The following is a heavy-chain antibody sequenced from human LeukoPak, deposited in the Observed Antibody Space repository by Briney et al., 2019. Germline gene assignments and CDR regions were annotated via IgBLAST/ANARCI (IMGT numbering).Heavy chain of an antibody. CDR2: INSDSSST. CDR3: ARVLPLADREIDL. V-gene: IGHV3-74*01. CDR1: GFTFSSYW. Sequence: GGSLRLSCAASGFTFSSYWMHWVRQAPGKGLAWVSRINSDSSSTYYTDSVKGRFTISRDNAENTLYLQMNSLRAEDTAVYYCARVLPLADREIDLWGRGTLVTVSS. D-gene: IGHD6-19*01. J-gene: IGHJ2*01.